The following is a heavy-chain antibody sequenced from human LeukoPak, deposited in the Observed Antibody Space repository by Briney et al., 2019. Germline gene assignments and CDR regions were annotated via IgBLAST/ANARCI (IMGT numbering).Heavy chain of an antibody. V-gene: IGHV1-69*01. J-gene: IGHJ5*02. CDR1: GGAFSSYA. CDR3: ARDSSGSHFDP. Sequence: GASVKVSCKASGGAFSSYAISWVRHAPGQGLEWMGGSIPIFGTANYAQKFQGRVTITADESTSTAYMELSSLRSEDTAVYYCARDSSGSHFDPWGQGTLVTVSS. D-gene: IGHD3-22*01. CDR2: SIPIFGTA.